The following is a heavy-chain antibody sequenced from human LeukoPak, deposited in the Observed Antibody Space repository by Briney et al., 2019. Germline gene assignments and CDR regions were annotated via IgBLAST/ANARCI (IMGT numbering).Heavy chain of an antibody. V-gene: IGHV4-59*01. J-gene: IGHJ6*03. Sequence: SETLSLACTVSGGSISSYYWSWIRQPPGKGLEWIGYIHYSGSTNYNPSLKSRVTISVDTSKNQFSLKLSSVTAADTAVYYCARTTEGYCRGRSCYSYYYYYMDVWGKGTTVTVSS. CDR3: ARTTEGYCRGRSCYSYYYYYMDV. CDR2: IHYSGST. D-gene: IGHD2-15*01. CDR1: GGSISSYY.